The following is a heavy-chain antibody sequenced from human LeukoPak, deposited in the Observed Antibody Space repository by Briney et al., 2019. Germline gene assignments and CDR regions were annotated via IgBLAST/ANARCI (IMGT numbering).Heavy chain of an antibody. Sequence: PGGSLRLSCAASGFTFTSYTMNWVRQAQGKGLEWVSDISSSGSYIDYADSVKGRSSISRDNAKNSLFLQMNSLRAEDTAVYYCARSLIADGAFDIWGQGTVVTVSS. CDR1: GFTFTSYT. CDR2: ISSSGSYI. J-gene: IGHJ3*02. D-gene: IGHD2-21*01. V-gene: IGHV3-21*01. CDR3: ARSLIADGAFDI.